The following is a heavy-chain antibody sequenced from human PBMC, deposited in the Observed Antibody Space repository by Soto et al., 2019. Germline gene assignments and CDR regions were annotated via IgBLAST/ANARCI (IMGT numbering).Heavy chain of an antibody. CDR1: GFTCSIHD. CDR2: ILVAGST. J-gene: IGHJ3*02. D-gene: IGHD2-8*02. V-gene: IGHV3-23*01. Sequence: GRYLRLSCAASGFTCSIHDMSWVRQAPGKGLEWVSTILVAGSTHYPDSVKGRFTISRDISKNTVFLQMNSLTAGDTAVYYCAKATATGGGAFHICGQGTVVTVS. CDR3: AKATATGGGAFHI.